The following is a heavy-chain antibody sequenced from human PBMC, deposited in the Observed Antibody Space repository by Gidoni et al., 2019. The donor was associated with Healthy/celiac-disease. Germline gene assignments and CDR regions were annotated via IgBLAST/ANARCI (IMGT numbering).Heavy chain of an antibody. Sequence: QVQLVESGGVVVQPGRSLRLSCAASGFTFSSYGMHWVRQAPGKGLEWVAVISYDGSNKYYADSVKGRFTISRDNSKNTLYLQMNSLRAEDTAVYYCAKDLQLVPDYWGQGTLVTVSS. CDR2: ISYDGSNK. V-gene: IGHV3-30*18. CDR3: AKDLQLVPDY. D-gene: IGHD6-13*01. CDR1: GFTFSSYG. J-gene: IGHJ4*02.